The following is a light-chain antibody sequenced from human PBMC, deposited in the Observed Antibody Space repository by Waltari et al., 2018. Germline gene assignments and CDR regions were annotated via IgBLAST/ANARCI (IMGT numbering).Light chain of an antibody. V-gene: IGLV1-40*01. CDR2: GNI. CDR3: QSYDGSHVV. J-gene: IGLJ2*01. Sequence: QSVLTQPPSVSGAPGQRVTISCTGSSSNIGARDGVHWYQQLPGTAPRLLLYGNIKLPPGVPDRFSGSKSGTSASLAITGLQAEDEADYYCQSYDGSHVVFGGGTKLTVL. CDR1: SSNIGARDG.